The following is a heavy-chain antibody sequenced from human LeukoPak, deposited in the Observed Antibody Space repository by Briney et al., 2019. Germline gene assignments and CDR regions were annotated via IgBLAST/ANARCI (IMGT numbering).Heavy chain of an antibody. J-gene: IGHJ6*02. CDR2: ISYDGDNE. D-gene: IGHD3-16*01. CDR3: ARVRGGRSWYYYGMDV. V-gene: IGHV3-30-3*01. Sequence: GGSLRLSCAASGFTFSNFAMHWVRQAPGKGLEWVAVISYDGDNEYYADSVKDQFTISRDNSKDRLYLQMNSLRPEDTAMYYCARVRGGRSWYYYGMDVWGRGTTVTVSS. CDR1: GFTFSNFA.